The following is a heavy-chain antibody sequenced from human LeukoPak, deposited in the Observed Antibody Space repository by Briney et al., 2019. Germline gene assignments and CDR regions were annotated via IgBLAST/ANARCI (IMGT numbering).Heavy chain of an antibody. CDR2: ISYDGSNK. CDR1: GFTFSSYA. J-gene: IGHJ3*02. D-gene: IGHD5-18*01. V-gene: IGHV3-30*04. Sequence: GGSLRLSCAASGFTFSSYAMHWVRQAPGKGLEWVAVISYDGSNKYYADSVKGRFTISRDNSKNTLYLQMNSLRAEDTAVYYCAKDTAMVYDAFDIWGQGTMVTVSS. CDR3: AKDTAMVYDAFDI.